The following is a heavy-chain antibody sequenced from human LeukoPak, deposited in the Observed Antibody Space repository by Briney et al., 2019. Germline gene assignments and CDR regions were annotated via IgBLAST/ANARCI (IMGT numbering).Heavy chain of an antibody. D-gene: IGHD1-14*01. CDR2: ISSSSTI. CDR3: ATDRKAGSWDPRFNY. Sequence: GGSLRLSRAASGFTFSTYSMNWVRQAPGKGLEWVSYISSSSTIYHADSVKGRFTISRDNAQMSLYLQMNSLRVDDTAVYYCATDRKAGSWDPRFNYGGQGTLVTVSS. J-gene: IGHJ4*02. CDR1: GFTFSTYS. V-gene: IGHV3-48*04.